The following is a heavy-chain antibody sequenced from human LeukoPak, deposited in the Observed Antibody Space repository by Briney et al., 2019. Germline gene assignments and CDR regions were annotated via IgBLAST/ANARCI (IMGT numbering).Heavy chain of an antibody. CDR1: GGSISSSNW. J-gene: IGHJ6*02. CDR3: AALNYYYGMDV. V-gene: IGHV4-4*02. CDR2: IYHSGST. Sequence: TSETLSLTCAVSGGSISSSNWWSWVRQPPGKGLEWIGEIYHSGSTNYNPSLKSRVTISVDTSKNQFSLKLSSVTAADTAVYYCAALNYYYGMDVWGQGTTVTVSS.